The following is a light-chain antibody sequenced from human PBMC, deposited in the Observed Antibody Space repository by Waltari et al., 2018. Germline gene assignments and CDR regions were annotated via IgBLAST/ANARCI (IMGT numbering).Light chain of an antibody. V-gene: IGKV1-5*03. CDR3: QQYDSFSWT. Sequence: DIQMTQSPSTLSASVGDRVTITCRASQSISDWLAWCQQKPGKAPKLLIYKASSLKSGVPSRFSGSGYGTEFTLTISSLQPDDFATYYCQQYDSFSWTFGQGTKVEIK. CDR2: KAS. CDR1: QSISDW. J-gene: IGKJ1*01.